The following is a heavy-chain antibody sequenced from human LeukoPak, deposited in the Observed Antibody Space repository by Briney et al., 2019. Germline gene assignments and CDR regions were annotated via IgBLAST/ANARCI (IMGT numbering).Heavy chain of an antibody. Sequence: GGSLRLSCAASGIIFSNYWMHWVRQAPGKGLVWVSRINRDGSSTSYADSVKGRFTISRDNSKNTLYLQMNSLRAEDTAVYYCAKRFRVGAIDDAFDIWGQGTMVTVSS. CDR2: INRDGSST. CDR1: GIIFSNYW. CDR3: AKRFRVGAIDDAFDI. D-gene: IGHD1-26*01. V-gene: IGHV3-74*01. J-gene: IGHJ3*02.